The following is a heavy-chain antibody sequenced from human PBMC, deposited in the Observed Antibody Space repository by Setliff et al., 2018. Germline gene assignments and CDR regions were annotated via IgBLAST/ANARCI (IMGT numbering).Heavy chain of an antibody. CDR2: IKSKADGGTA. D-gene: IGHD1-20*01. Sequence: GGSLRLSCAASGFTFSDAWMNWVRQAPGKGLEWVGRIKSKADGGTADFAAPVKGRFTISRDDSKNTMSLQMNSLKPEDTAVYYCARDPYNTGGSWGQGTLVTVSS. J-gene: IGHJ5*02. V-gene: IGHV3-15*01. CDR3: ARDPYNTGGS. CDR1: GFTFSDAW.